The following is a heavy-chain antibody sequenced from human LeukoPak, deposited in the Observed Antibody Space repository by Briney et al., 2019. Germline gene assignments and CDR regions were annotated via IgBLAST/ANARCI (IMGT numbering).Heavy chain of an antibody. V-gene: IGHV3-13*01. CDR3: ARGPPRGKYYYMDV. CDR1: GFTFSSFD. D-gene: IGHD1-1*01. J-gene: IGHJ6*03. Sequence: GGSLRLSCAASGFTFSSFDMHWVRQPTGQGLEWVSTIGTASDTYYPGSVEGRFTLSRDNAKNSLYLQMNSLTAGDTAVFYCARGPPRGKYYYMDVWGKGTTVTVSS. CDR2: IGTASDT.